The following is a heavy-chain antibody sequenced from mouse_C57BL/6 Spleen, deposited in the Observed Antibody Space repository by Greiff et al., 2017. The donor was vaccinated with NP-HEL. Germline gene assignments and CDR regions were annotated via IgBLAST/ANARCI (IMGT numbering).Heavy chain of an antibody. D-gene: IGHD2-3*01. CDR3: ARGYDGYPAWFAY. CDR2: IHPNSGST. J-gene: IGHJ3*01. CDR1: GYTFTSYW. Sequence: QVQLQQSGAELVKPGASVKLSCTASGYTFTSYWMHWVKQRPGQGLEWIGMIHPNSGSTNYNEKFKSKATLTVDKSSSTAYMQLSSLTSEDSAVYYCARGYDGYPAWFAYWGQGTLVTVSA. V-gene: IGHV1-64*01.